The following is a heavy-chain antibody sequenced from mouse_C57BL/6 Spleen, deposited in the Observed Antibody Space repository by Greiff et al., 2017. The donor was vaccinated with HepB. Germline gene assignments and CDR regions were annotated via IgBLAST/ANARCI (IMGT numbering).Heavy chain of an antibody. D-gene: IGHD2-2*01. CDR2: IDPENGGT. CDR3: TTAGLRPYDLDY. V-gene: IGHV14-4*01. CDR1: GFNFTDDY. Sequence: VQLKESGAELVRPGASVKLSCTASGFNFTDDYMHWVKQRPEQGLEWIGCIDPENGGTEYASKFQGKATITVDTSSNTAYLQLRSLTSEDTAAYYCTTAGLRPYDLDYWGQGTTVTVSS. J-gene: IGHJ2*01.